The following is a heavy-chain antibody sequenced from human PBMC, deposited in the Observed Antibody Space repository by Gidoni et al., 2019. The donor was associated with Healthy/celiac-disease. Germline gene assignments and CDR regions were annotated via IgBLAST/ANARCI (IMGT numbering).Heavy chain of an antibody. D-gene: IGHD3-3*01. V-gene: IGHV3-30*18. Sequence: QVQLVESGGGVVQPGRSLRLSCAAPGFTFSRHGLPWVGQAPGKGLEWVAVISYDGSNKYYADSVKGRFTISRDNSKNTLYLQMNSLRAEDTAVYYCAKDGVKYYDFWSGYYTGMPYPPYYYYGMDVWGQGTTVTVSS. CDR2: ISYDGSNK. CDR3: AKDGVKYYDFWSGYYTGMPYPPYYYYGMDV. J-gene: IGHJ6*02. CDR1: GFTFSRHG.